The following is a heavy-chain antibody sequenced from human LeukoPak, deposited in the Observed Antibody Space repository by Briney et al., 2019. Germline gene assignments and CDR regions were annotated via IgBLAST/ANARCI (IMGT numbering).Heavy chain of an antibody. Sequence: GGSLRLSCAASGFTFSSQAMNWVRQSPGKGLEWVSAINGDGGNTYYAGSVKGRFTISRDNSKNTLYLQMNSLRAEDTAVYYCAREAIGDIVVVPANVNNWFDPWGQGTLVTVSS. D-gene: IGHD2-2*01. CDR1: GFTFSSQA. CDR3: AREAIGDIVVVPANVNNWFDP. J-gene: IGHJ5*02. V-gene: IGHV3-23*01. CDR2: INGDGGNT.